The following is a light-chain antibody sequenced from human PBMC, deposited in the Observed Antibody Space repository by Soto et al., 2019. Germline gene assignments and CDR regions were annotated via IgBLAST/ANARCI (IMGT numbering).Light chain of an antibody. CDR3: QSYDSSRSGYVV. V-gene: IGLV1-40*01. Sequence: QSVLTQPPSVSGAPGQRVTISCTGSSSNTGAGYDVHWYQQLPGTAPKLLIYGNTNRPSGVPDRFSGSKSGTSASLAITGRQAEEEADYYCQSYDSSRSGYVVFGGGTKVTVL. CDR1: SSNTGAGYD. J-gene: IGLJ2*01. CDR2: GNT.